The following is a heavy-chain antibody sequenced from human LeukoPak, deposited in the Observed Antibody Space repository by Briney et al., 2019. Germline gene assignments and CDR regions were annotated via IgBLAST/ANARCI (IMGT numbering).Heavy chain of an antibody. CDR2: ITINGDYT. V-gene: IGHV3-64D*06. D-gene: IGHD3-10*01. CDR1: GFTLSSYA. J-gene: IGHJ4*02. CDR3: VKAFGSASQAY. Sequence: PGGSLRLSCSASGFTLSSYAMHWVRQAPGKGVEYVAAITINGDYTHYADSVKGRFTISRDNSKSTLFLQMSSLRTEDTAVYYCVKAFGSASQAYWGQGTLVTVSS.